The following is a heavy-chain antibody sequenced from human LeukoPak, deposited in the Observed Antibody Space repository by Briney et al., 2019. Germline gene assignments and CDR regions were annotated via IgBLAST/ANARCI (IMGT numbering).Heavy chain of an antibody. V-gene: IGHV1-24*01. CDR3: ATEVLRYCSSTSCPWFDP. CDR2: FDPEDGET. D-gene: IGHD2-2*01. J-gene: IGHJ5*02. Sequence: ASVKVSCKVSGYTLTELSMHWVRQAPGKGFEWMGGFDPEDGETIYAQKFQGRVTMTEDTSTDTAYMELSSLRSEDTAVYYCATEVLRYCSSTSCPWFDPWGKGTLVTVSS. CDR1: GYTLTELS.